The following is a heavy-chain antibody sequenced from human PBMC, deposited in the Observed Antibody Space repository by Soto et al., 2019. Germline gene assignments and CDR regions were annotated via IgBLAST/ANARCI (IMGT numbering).Heavy chain of an antibody. CDR1: GGTFSSYA. CDR2: IIPIFGTA. CDR3: ARECRGEGATSWFDP. Sequence: QVQLVQSGAEVKKPGSSVKVSCKASGGTFSSYAISWVRQAPGQGLEWMGGIIPIFGTANYAQKFQGRVTITADKSTSTAYMELSSLTSEDTAVYYCARECRGEGATSWFDPWGQGTLVTVSS. J-gene: IGHJ5*02. V-gene: IGHV1-69*06. D-gene: IGHD1-26*01.